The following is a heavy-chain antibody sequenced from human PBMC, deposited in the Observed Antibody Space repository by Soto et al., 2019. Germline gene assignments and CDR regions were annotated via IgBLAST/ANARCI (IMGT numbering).Heavy chain of an antibody. D-gene: IGHD2-2*02. Sequence: QVQLVQSGAEVKKPGASVKVSCKASGYTFTSYGISWVRQAPGQGLEWMGWISAYNGNTNYAQKLQGRVTMTTDTSTSTAYMELRSLRSGDTAVYYCARGSIYQPLLYTHSYYYYGMDVWGQGTTVTVSS. CDR3: ARGSIYQPLLYTHSYYYYGMDV. CDR2: ISAYNGNT. CDR1: GYTFTSYG. V-gene: IGHV1-18*01. J-gene: IGHJ6*02.